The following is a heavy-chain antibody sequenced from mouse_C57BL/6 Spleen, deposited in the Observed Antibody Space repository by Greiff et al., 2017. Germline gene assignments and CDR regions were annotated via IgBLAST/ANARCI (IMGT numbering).Heavy chain of an antibody. V-gene: IGHV6-3*01. CDR3: TAYGNYRYFDV. J-gene: IGHJ1*03. CDR2: IRLKSDNYAT. CDR1: GFTFSNYW. Sequence: EVKLQESGGGLVQPGGSMKLSCVASGFTFSNYWMNWVRQSPEKGLEWVAQIRLKSDNYATHYAESVKGRLTISRDDSKSSVYLQMNNLRAEDTGIYYCTAYGNYRYFDVWGTGTTVTVSS. D-gene: IGHD2-1*01.